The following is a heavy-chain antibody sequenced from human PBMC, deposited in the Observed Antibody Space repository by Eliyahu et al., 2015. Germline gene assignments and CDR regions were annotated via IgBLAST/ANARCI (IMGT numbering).Heavy chain of an antibody. CDR3: AKGDYDSSGYYSLFDY. V-gene: IGHV3-23*01. CDR2: ISGSGGST. J-gene: IGHJ4*02. CDR1: GFXFXSYA. D-gene: IGHD3-22*01. Sequence: EVQLLESGGGLVQPGGSLRLSCAASGFXFXSYAMGWVRQAPGKGLGGVSAISGSGGSTYYADSVKGRFTISRDNSKNTLYLQMNSLRAEDTAVYYCAKGDYDSSGYYSLFDYWGQGTLVTVSS.